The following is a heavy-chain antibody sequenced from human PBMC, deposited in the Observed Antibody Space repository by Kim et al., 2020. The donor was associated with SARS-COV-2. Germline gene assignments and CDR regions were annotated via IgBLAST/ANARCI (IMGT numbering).Heavy chain of an antibody. Sequence: GGSLRLSCVASGFTFSSHAMSWVRQAPGKGLEWVSSISGNGVHTYYGDSVKGRFTISTDSSQSTVFLQMNSLRVEDTAVYFCAKAMDSGAYNFERGGDYWGQGILVTVSS. CDR2: ISGNGVHT. CDR3: AKAMDSGAYNFERGGDY. J-gene: IGHJ4*02. CDR1: GFTFSSHA. V-gene: IGHV3-23*01. D-gene: IGHD1-20*01.